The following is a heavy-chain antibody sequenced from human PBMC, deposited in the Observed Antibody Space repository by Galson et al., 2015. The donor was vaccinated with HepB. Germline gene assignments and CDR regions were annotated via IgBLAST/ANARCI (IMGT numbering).Heavy chain of an antibody. J-gene: IGHJ4*02. CDR2: ISSSIFTI. V-gene: IGHV3-48*04. CDR3: ACMVRGVINY. CDR1: GFTFSNYS. D-gene: IGHD3-10*01. Sequence: SLRLSCAASGFTFSNYSMNWVRQAPGKGLEWVSYISSSIFTIYYADSVKGRFTISRDNAKNSLYLQMNSLRAEDTAVYYCACMVRGVINYWGQGTLVTVSS.